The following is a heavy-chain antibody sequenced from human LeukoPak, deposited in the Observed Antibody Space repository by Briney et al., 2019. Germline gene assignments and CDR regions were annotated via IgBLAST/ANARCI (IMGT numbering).Heavy chain of an antibody. CDR1: GGTFSSYA. V-gene: IGHV1-69*01. CDR3: ARVGGYGAAGTVDY. CDR2: IIPIFGTA. D-gene: IGHD6-13*01. J-gene: IGHJ4*02. Sequence: SVKVSCKASGGTFSSYAISWVRQAPGQGLEWMGGIIPIFGTANYAQKFQGRVTITADESTSTAYMELSSLRSEDTAVYYCARVGGYGAAGTVDYWGQGTLVTVPS.